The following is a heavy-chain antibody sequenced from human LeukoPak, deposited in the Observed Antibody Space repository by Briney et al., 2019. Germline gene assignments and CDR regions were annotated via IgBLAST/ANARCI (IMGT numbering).Heavy chain of an antibody. CDR1: GFTFSSYS. CDR2: ISSSSSYI. CDR3: ARDKRPRGYSYGAPMDV. D-gene: IGHD5-18*01. J-gene: IGHJ6*02. V-gene: IGHV3-21*01. Sequence: GGSLRLSCAASGFTFSSYSMNWVRQAPGKGLEWVSSISSSSSYIYYADSVKGRFTISRDNAKNSLYLQMNSLRAEDTAVYYCARDKRPRGYSYGAPMDVWGQGTTVTVS.